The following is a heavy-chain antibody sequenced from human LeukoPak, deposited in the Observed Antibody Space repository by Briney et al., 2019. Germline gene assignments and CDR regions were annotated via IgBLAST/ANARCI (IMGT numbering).Heavy chain of an antibody. CDR1: GFTFSSYG. D-gene: IGHD2-15*01. V-gene: IGHV3-33*06. J-gene: IGHJ4*02. Sequence: PGGSLRLSCAASGFTFSSYGMHWVRQAPGKGLEWVAVIWYDGSNKYYADSVRGRFTISRDNSKNTLYLQMNSLRAEDTAVYYCAKDVRQSCWVVVGGLDYWGQGTLVTVSS. CDR2: IWYDGSNK. CDR3: AKDVRQSCWVVVGGLDY.